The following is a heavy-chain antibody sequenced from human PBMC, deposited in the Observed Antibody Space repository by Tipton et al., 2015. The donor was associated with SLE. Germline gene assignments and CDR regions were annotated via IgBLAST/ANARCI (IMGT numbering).Heavy chain of an antibody. CDR1: GGSISSGSYY. CDR2: IYYSGST. CDR3: VRGGGSSSGRWFDP. V-gene: IGHV4-61*10. Sequence: LRLSCTVSGGSISSGSYYWNWIRQPAGKGLEWIGYIYYSGSTNYNPSLKSRVTISVDTSKNQFSLKLTYVTAADTAVYYCVRGGGSSSGRWFDPWGRGTLVTVSS. D-gene: IGHD3-10*01. J-gene: IGHJ5*02.